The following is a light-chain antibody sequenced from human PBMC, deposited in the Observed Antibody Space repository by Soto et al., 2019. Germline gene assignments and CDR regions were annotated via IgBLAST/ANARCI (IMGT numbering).Light chain of an antibody. J-gene: IGLJ1*01. CDR1: SSNIGSNY. Sequence: QSVLTQPPSASGTPGQRVTISCSGSSSNIGSNYVYWYQHLPGTAPKLLIYNNNQRPSGVPDRFSGSKSGTSASLAISGLRSGDEAVYYCAAWDAGLRGFVFGTGTKV. CDR3: AAWDAGLRGFV. V-gene: IGLV1-47*02. CDR2: NNN.